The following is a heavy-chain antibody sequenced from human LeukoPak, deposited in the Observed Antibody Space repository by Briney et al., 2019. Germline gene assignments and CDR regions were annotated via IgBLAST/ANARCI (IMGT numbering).Heavy chain of an antibody. Sequence: VASVKVSCKASGYTFTSYGISWVRQAPGQGLEWMGWISAYNGNTNYAQKLQGRVTMTTDTSTSTAYMELRSLRSDDTAMYYCAKLILGARSLFDFRGQGILVTISS. CDR2: ISAYNGNT. CDR3: AKLILGARSLFDF. CDR1: GYTFTSYG. J-gene: IGHJ4*02. V-gene: IGHV1-18*01. D-gene: IGHD1-26*01.